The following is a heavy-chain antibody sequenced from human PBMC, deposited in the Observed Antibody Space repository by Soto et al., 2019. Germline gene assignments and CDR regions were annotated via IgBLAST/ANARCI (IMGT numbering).Heavy chain of an antibody. Sequence: SETLSLTCTVSGGSIRSSGYYWNWIRQYPGKGLEWIGYLYYRGNTHYNASLKSRVTISVDTSRNQFSLKLSSVTAADTAVYYXARDVAAGGVYYYAMDVWGQGTTVTVSS. V-gene: IGHV4-31*03. CDR3: ARDVAAGGVYYYAMDV. D-gene: IGHD6-13*01. CDR2: LYYRGNT. CDR1: GGSIRSSGYY. J-gene: IGHJ6*02.